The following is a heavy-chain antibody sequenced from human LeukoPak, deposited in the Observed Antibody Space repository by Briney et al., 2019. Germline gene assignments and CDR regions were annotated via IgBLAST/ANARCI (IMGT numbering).Heavy chain of an antibody. CDR2: IKQDGSEK. CDR3: ARRGFWSGYLDH. J-gene: IGHJ4*02. D-gene: IGHD3-3*01. CDR1: GFTFSSYW. Sequence: GGSLRLSCAVSGFTFSSYWMSWVRQAPGKGLEWVANIKQDGSEKYYVDSVKGRFTISRDNAKNSLYLQMNSLRAEDTAVYYCARRGFWSGYLDHWGQGTLVTVSS. V-gene: IGHV3-7*01.